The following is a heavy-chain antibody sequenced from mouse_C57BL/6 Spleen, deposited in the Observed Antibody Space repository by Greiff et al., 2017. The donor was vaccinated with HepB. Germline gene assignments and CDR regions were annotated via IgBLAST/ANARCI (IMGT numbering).Heavy chain of an antibody. CDR1: GFTFSSYG. D-gene: IGHD2-5*01. J-gene: IGHJ4*01. Sequence: EVQRVESAGDLVKPGGSLKLSCAASGFTFSSYGMSWVRQTPDKRLEWVATISSGGSYTYYPDSLKGRCTISRDNAKNTLYLQMSRLKSEDTAMYYCARHSAYYSNPYAMDYWGQGTSVTVSS. CDR2: ISSGGSYT. V-gene: IGHV5-6*01. CDR3: ARHSAYYSNPYAMDY.